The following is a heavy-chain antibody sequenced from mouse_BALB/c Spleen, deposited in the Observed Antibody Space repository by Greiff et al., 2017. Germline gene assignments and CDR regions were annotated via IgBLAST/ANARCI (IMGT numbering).Heavy chain of an antibody. CDR3: TNLRDY. D-gene: IGHD1-1*01. V-gene: IGHV1-69*02. J-gene: IGHJ2*01. Sequence: QVQLQQPGAELVRPGASVKLSCKASGYTFTSYWINWVKQRPGQGLEWIGNIYPSDSYTNYNQKFKDKATLTVDKSSSTAYMQLSSPTSEDSAVYYCTNLRDYGGQGTTLTVSS. CDR2: IYPSDSYT. CDR1: GYTFTSYW.